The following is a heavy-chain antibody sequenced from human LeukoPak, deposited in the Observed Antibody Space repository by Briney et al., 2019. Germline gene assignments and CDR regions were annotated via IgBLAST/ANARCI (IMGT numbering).Heavy chain of an antibody. J-gene: IGHJ4*02. V-gene: IGHV1-8*01. CDR2: MNPNSGNT. Sequence: EASVKVSCKASGYTFTNYDISWVRQATGQGLEWMGWMNPNSGNTAYAQKFQGRVTITRNTSISTAYMELSSLRSEDTAVYYCAREDYYDSGSNDYWGQGTLVTVSS. CDR1: GYTFTNYD. CDR3: AREDYYDSGSNDY. D-gene: IGHD3-22*01.